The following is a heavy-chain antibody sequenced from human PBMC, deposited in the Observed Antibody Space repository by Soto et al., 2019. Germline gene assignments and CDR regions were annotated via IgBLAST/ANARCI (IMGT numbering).Heavy chain of an antibody. Sequence: ASVKVSCKASGYTFTSYGISWVRQAPGQGLEWMGWISAYNGNTNYAQKLQGRVTMTTDTSTSTAYMELRSLRSDDTAVYYCARETMTDYYYYGMDVWGQGTTVTVSS. CDR2: ISAYNGNT. J-gene: IGHJ6*02. CDR1: GYTFTSYG. V-gene: IGHV1-18*04. CDR3: ARETMTDYYYYGMDV.